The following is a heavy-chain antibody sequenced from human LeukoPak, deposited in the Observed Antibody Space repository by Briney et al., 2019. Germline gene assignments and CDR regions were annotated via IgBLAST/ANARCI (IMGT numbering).Heavy chain of an antibody. Sequence: SETLSLTCAVYGGSFSGYYWSWIRQPPGKGLEWIGEINHSGSTNYNPSLKSRVTISVDTSKNQLSLKLSSVTAADTAVYYCATAGNWNDSDYYYYYGMDVWGQGTTVTVSS. CDR1: GGSFSGYY. J-gene: IGHJ6*02. CDR2: INHSGST. D-gene: IGHD1-1*01. CDR3: ATAGNWNDSDYYYYYGMDV. V-gene: IGHV4-34*01.